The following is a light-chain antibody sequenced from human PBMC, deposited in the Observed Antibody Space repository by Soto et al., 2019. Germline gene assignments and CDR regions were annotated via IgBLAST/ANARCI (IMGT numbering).Light chain of an antibody. V-gene: IGKV1-5*03. Sequence: DIQMTQSPSTLSASVGDRVTITCPASQSISSWLAWYQQKPGKAPKLLIYKASSLESGVPSRFSGSGSGTEFTLTISSLQPDDFATHYCQQYNSYSTFGQGTKVEIK. CDR3: QQYNSYST. CDR1: QSISSW. CDR2: KAS. J-gene: IGKJ1*01.